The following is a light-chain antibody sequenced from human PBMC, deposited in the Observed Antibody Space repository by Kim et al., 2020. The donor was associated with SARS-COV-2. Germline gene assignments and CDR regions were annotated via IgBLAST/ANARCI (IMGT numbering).Light chain of an antibody. V-gene: IGLV2-14*03. J-gene: IGLJ3*02. Sequence: QSALTQPASVSGSPGQSITISCIGISSDVGDYNYVSWYQHHPGKAPKLIIYDVSKWPSGVSGRFAGSKSGNTASLTISGLQAEDDAFYYCTSYARSGTWVFGGGTKL. CDR1: SSDVGDYNY. CDR3: TSYARSGTWV. CDR2: DVS.